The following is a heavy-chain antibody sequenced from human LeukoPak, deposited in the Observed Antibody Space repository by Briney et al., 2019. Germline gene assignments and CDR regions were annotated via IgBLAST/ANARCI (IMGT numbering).Heavy chain of an antibody. CDR3: ARDRRHSGYDFRITLDY. CDR1: GFTFSSYA. D-gene: IGHD5-12*01. V-gene: IGHV3-30-3*01. CDR2: ISYDGSNK. J-gene: IGHJ4*02. Sequence: GGSLRLSCAASGFTFSSYAMHWVRQAPGKGLEWVAVISYDGSNKYYADSVKGRFTISRDNSKNTLYLQMNSLRAEDTAVYYCARDRRHSGYDFRITLDYWGQGTLVTVSS.